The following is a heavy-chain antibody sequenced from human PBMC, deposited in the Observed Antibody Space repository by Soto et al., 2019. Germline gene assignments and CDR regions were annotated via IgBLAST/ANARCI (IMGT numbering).Heavy chain of an antibody. J-gene: IGHJ4*02. CDR2: ISGSSTYI. CDR1: GFTFSYYS. V-gene: IGHV3-21*04. D-gene: IGHD6-19*01. Sequence: EVQLVESGGGLVKPGESLRVSCAASGFTFSYYSLHWVRQAPGKGLEWVSSISGSSTYIYYADRVKGRFTISRDNAKNSLCLRMDSLRAEDTAVYYCARGGGTGLYKSGWSPRYWGQGTMVTVSS. CDR3: ARGGGTGLYKSGWSPRY.